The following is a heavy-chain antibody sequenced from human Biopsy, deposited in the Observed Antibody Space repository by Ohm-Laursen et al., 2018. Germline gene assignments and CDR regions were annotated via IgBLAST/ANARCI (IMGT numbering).Heavy chain of an antibody. Sequence: SSVKVSCKASGGPSSNYAFSWVRQAPGQGLEWVGRIVPILGHLNYAQRFQGRVSIPADKSTTYVYMELSRLTSGDTAVYYCAADADGYYTEFDYWGPGTLVTVSS. J-gene: IGHJ4*02. CDR3: AADADGYYTEFDY. D-gene: IGHD3-3*01. V-gene: IGHV1-69*04. CDR1: GGPSSNYA. CDR2: IVPILGHL.